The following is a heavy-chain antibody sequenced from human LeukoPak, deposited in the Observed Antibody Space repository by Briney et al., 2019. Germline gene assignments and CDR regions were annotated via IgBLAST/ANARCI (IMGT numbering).Heavy chain of an antibody. CDR2: VSPPGGGT. CDR1: GFTFSKHG. CDR3: ARDLGGEINWNDFPDLAY. J-gene: IGHJ4*02. D-gene: IGHD1-1*01. Sequence: HPGGSLRLSCGASGFTFSKHGMNWVRQAPGKGLEWLSGVSPPGGGTYYADSVKGRFTISRDDSKNTLSLQMNSLRAEDTDVYYCARDLGGEINWNDFPDLAYWGQGTLVTVSS. V-gene: IGHV3-23*01.